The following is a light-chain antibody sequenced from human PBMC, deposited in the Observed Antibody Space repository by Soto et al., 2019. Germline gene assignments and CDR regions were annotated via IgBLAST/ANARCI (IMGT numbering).Light chain of an antibody. J-gene: IGKJ2*01. CDR1: QSVSSY. Sequence: EIVLTQSPATLSLSPGERATLSCRASQSVSSYLAWYQQKPGQAPRLLIYDASNRATGIPARFSGSGSGTDFTLTISSLEPEDFAVYHCQQRSNWPPMYTFGQGTQLEIK. CDR3: QQRSNWPPMYT. V-gene: IGKV3-11*01. CDR2: DAS.